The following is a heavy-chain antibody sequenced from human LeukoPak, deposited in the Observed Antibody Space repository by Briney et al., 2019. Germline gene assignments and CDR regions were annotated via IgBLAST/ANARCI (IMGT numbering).Heavy chain of an antibody. D-gene: IGHD3-16*01. CDR1: GFTFSSYA. V-gene: IGHV3-23*01. CDR3: AKVIRGSTFDAFDI. J-gene: IGHJ3*02. Sequence: GGSLRFSCAVSGFTFSSYAMSWVRQAPGRGLEWVSAISGSAGSTYYADSVKGRFTISRDNSKNTLYLQMNSLRAEDTAVYYCAKVIRGSTFDAFDIWGQGTMVTVSS. CDR2: ISGSAGST.